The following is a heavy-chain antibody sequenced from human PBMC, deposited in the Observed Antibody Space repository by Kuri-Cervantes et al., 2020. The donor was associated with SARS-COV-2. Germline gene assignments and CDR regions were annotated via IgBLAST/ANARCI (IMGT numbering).Heavy chain of an antibody. CDR1: GDSITNYY. CDR3: SGRVDFSSVDY. Sequence: GSLRLSCTVSGDSITNYYLTWIRQPPGKGLEWIGYVSYNGATAYNPSLKSRVTMSLDTSKNQFSLRLSSVTAADTAVYYCSGRVDFSSVDYWGQGTLVTVYS. D-gene: IGHD3/OR15-3a*01. CDR2: VSYNGAT. J-gene: IGHJ4*02. V-gene: IGHV4-59*01.